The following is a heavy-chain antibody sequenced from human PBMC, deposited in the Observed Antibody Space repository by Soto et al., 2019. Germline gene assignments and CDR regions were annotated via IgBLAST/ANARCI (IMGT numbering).Heavy chain of an antibody. V-gene: IGHV1-18*01. CDR2: ISVYNANT. Sequence: ASVKVSCKASGYTFTSYGISWVRQAPGQGLEWMGCISVYNANTNYAQKVQGRVTMTPDTSTSTAYMELRSLRSDDTAVYYCARAGYCSSTSCDGVLAACDIWGQGTMVTVS. J-gene: IGHJ3*02. CDR3: ARAGYCSSTSCDGVLAACDI. CDR1: GYTFTSYG. D-gene: IGHD2-2*01.